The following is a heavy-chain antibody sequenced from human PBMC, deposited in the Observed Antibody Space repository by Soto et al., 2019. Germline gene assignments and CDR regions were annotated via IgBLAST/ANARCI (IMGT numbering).Heavy chain of an antibody. J-gene: IGHJ4*02. CDR3: SRDASTDGDYPCEDHYFDY. CDR1: GAAVSSPDDS. D-gene: IGHD4-17*01. V-gene: IGHV4-31*01. CDR2: FSYTGTT. Sequence: QVQLQESGPGLVRPSQTLSLTCSVSGAAVSSPDDSWTWIRQRPGQGLEWIGHFSYTGTTYYSPSLRSPVSISTDKSMNLFPLKLTSVTAADTAIYYCSRDASTDGDYPCEDHYFDYWGQGTLVTVSS.